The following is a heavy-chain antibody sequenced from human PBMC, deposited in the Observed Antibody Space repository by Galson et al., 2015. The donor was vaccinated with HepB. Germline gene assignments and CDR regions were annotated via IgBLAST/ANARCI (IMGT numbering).Heavy chain of an antibody. J-gene: IGHJ2*01. CDR2: VYYSGNT. D-gene: IGHD3-10*01. CDR3: ARQTTLWFGELSVPAYFDL. Sequence: SETLSLTCSVSGGSISSDYWSWGRQPPGKGLEWIGSVYYSGNTNYNPSLKSRVTISVDTSKKKFSLRLTSVTAADTAVYYCARQTTLWFGELSVPAYFDLWGRGTLVTVSA. V-gene: IGHV4-59*08. CDR1: GGSISSDY.